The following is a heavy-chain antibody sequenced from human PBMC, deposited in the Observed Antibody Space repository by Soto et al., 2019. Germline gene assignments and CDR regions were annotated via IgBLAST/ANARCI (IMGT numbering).Heavy chain of an antibody. D-gene: IGHD6-13*01. V-gene: IGHV1-18*01. CDR2: ISAYNGNT. CDR1: GYTFTSYG. J-gene: IGHJ5*02. Sequence: ASVKVSCKASGYTFTSYGISWVRQAPGQGLEWMGWISAYNGNTNYAQKLQGRVTMTTDTSTSTAYMELRSLRSDDTAVYYCARARSRAAAGTWSDPWGQGTLVTVSS. CDR3: ARARSRAAAGTWSDP.